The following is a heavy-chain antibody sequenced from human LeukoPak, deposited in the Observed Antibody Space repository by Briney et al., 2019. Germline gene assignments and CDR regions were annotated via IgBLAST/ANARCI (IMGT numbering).Heavy chain of an antibody. J-gene: IGHJ4*02. V-gene: IGHV5-51*01. CDR1: GYSFTNYW. CDR3: ARHWSAYNSVHTGIDC. CDR2: VYPSDSDT. Sequence: GESLKISCKGSGYSFTNYWIGWVRQMPGKGLEWMGIVYPSDSDTRYSPSFQGQVTISADKSINTVYLQWSSLKASDTAMYYCARHWSAYNSVHTGIDCWGQGTLVTVSS. D-gene: IGHD1-1*01.